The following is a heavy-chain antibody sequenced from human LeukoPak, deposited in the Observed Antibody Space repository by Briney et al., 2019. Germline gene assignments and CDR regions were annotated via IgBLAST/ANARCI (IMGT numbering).Heavy chain of an antibody. Sequence: GGSLRLSCTASGFTFGGYAMSWVRQAPGKGLEWVSSISGGSEDTYYADSVKGRFTISRDNSKTTLYLQMNSLRAEDTAVYYCARTIAQYSNSWLYFYYGLDVWGQGTPVTVSS. D-gene: IGHD6-13*01. J-gene: IGHJ6*02. V-gene: IGHV3-23*01. CDR2: ISGGSEDT. CDR3: ARTIAQYSNSWLYFYYGLDV. CDR1: GFTFGGYA.